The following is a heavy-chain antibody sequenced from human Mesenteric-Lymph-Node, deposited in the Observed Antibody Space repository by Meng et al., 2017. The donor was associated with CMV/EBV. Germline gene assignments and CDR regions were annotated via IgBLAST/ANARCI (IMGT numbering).Heavy chain of an antibody. CDR2: SYNSGST. Sequence: SETLSLTCSVSGGSVSSGSCYWSWIPQPPGKGLEWIGYSYNSGSTNYNPFLKSRVTISVDTSKNQFSLRLSSVTAADTAMYYCARHSYCSSTSCYDQSDYYYYGMDVWGQGTTVTVSS. V-gene: IGHV4-61*01. CDR1: GGSVSSGSCY. J-gene: IGHJ6*02. CDR3: ARHSYCSSTSCYDQSDYYYYGMDV. D-gene: IGHD2-2*01.